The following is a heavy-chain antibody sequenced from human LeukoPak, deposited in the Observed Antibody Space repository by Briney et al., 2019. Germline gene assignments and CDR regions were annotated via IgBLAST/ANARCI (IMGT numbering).Heavy chain of an antibody. J-gene: IGHJ6*02. Sequence: PGRSLRLSCAASGFTPSSYAMHWVRQAPGKGLEWVAVISYDGRNKYYRGSGKGRFTISRDNSKNTLYLQMNSLRAEDTAVYYCARDPPMTMGLYYYGMDVWGQGTTVTVSS. V-gene: IGHV3-30*04. CDR3: ARDPPMTMGLYYYGMDV. CDR1: GFTPSSYA. CDR2: ISYDGRNK. D-gene: IGHD4/OR15-4a*01.